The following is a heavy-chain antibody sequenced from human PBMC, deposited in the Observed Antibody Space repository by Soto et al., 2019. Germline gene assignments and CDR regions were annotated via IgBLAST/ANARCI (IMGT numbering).Heavy chain of an antibody. CDR3: ARGTYYFED. CDR2: ISGSRIST. V-gene: IGHV3-11*05. J-gene: IGHJ4*02. Sequence: PGGSLRLSCAASGGSCIDYYMTWIRQAPGKGLEWISYISGSRISTSYADSVKGRFTISRDNAKNSLSLQMNSLRAEDTAVYYCARGTYYFEDWGQGTLVTV. D-gene: IGHD2-21*01. CDR1: GGSCIDYY.